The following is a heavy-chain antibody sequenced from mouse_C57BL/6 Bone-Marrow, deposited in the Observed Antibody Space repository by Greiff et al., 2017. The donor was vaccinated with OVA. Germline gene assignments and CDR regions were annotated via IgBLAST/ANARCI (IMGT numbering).Heavy chain of an antibody. CDR3: AREGPIGLKAWFAY. J-gene: IGHJ3*01. CDR1: GYTFTDYN. CDR2: INPNNGGT. Sequence: VQLQQSGPELVKPGASVKIPCKASGYTFTDYNMDWVKQSHGKSLEWIGDINPNNGGTIYNQKFKGKATLTVDKSSSTAYMELRSLTSEDTAVYYCAREGPIGLKAWFAYWGQGTLVTVSA. V-gene: IGHV1-18*01. D-gene: IGHD2-4*01.